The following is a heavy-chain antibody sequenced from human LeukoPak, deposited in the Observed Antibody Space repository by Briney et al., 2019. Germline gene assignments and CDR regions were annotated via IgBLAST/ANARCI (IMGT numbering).Heavy chain of an antibody. D-gene: IGHD3-10*01. CDR3: ARRRRITMVRGVGYFDY. CDR1: GFTFDDYG. J-gene: IGHJ4*02. Sequence: GSLRLSCAASGFTFDDYGMSWVRQAPGKGLEWIGEINHSGSTNYNPSLKSRVTISVDTSKNQFSLKLSSVTAADTAVYYCARRRRITMVRGVGYFDYWGQGTLVTVSS. V-gene: IGHV4-34*01. CDR2: INHSGST.